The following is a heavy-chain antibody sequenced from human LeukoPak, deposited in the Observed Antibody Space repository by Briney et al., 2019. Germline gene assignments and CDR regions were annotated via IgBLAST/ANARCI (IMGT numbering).Heavy chain of an antibody. CDR1: GFTFSSYA. CDR2: ISGSGGST. V-gene: IGHV3-23*01. J-gene: IGHJ4*02. CDR3: AKTVGTGYSYPYFDY. Sequence: PGGSLRLSCAASGFTFSSYAMSWVRQAPGKGLEWVSAISGSGGSTYYADSVKGRFTISRHNSKNTLYLQMHSLRAEDTAVYYCAKTVGTGYSYPYFDYWGQGTLVTVSS. D-gene: IGHD5-18*01.